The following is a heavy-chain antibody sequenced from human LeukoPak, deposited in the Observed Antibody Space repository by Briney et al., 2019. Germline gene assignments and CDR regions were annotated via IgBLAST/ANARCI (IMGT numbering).Heavy chain of an antibody. CDR2: INPNSGGT. CDR1: GYTFTGHY. CDR3: ARDRGSGWFPDDY. J-gene: IGHJ4*02. V-gene: IGHV1-2*02. Sequence: ASVKVSCKASGYTFTGHYMHWVRQGPGQGLEWMGWINPNSGGTNYAQKFQGRVTMTRDTSISTAYMELSRLRSDDTAVYYCARDRGSGWFPDDYWGQGTLVTVAS. D-gene: IGHD6-19*01.